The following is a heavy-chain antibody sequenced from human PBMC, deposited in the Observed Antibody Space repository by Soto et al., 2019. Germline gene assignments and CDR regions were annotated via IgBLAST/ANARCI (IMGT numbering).Heavy chain of an antibody. J-gene: IGHJ6*03. CDR2: ISSSSSTI. Sequence: PGGSLRLSCAASGFTFSSYSMNWVRQAPGEGLEWVSYISSSSSTIYYADSVKGRFTISRDNAKNSLYLQMNSLRAEDTAVYYCARDVSLRYFRGYTSYYYYYMDVWGKGTTVTVSS. V-gene: IGHV3-48*01. CDR3: ARDVSLRYFRGYTSYYYYYMDV. CDR1: GFTFSSYS. D-gene: IGHD3-9*01.